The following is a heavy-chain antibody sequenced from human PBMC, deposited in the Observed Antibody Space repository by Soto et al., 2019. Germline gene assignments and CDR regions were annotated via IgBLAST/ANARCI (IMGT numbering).Heavy chain of an antibody. V-gene: IGHV4-39*01. CDR3: ARTLPAATYNWFAP. J-gene: IGHJ5*02. Sequence: SETLSLTCTVSGGSISSSSYYWGWIRQPPGKGLEWIGSIYYSGSTYYNPSLKSRVTISVDTSKNQFSLKLSSVTAADTAVYYCARTLPAATYNWFAPWGQGTLVSVSS. CDR1: GGSISSSSYY. D-gene: IGHD2-2*01. CDR2: IYYSGST.